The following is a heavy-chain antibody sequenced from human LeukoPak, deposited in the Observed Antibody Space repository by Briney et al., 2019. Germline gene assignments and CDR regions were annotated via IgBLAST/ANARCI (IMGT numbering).Heavy chain of an antibody. D-gene: IGHD6-13*01. CDR2: LFHSGTR. CDR3: ARRRWWKQQVVYFDY. J-gene: IGHJ4*02. V-gene: IGHV4-59*08. CDR1: GGSISSYY. Sequence: SETLSLTCTVSGGSISSYYWSWLRQPPGKGLEWIGYLFHSGTRRYNPSLKSRVTMSADTTKNQFFLSLNSTTAADTAVYYCARRRWWKQQVVYFDYWGQGTLATVSS.